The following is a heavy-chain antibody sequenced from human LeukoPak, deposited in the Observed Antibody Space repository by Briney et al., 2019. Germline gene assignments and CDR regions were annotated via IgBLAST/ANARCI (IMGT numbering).Heavy chain of an antibody. Sequence: PGGSLRLSCAASGFTFSSYGMSWVRQAPGKGLEWVSAISGSGGSTYYADSVKGRFTISRDNSKNTLYLQMNSLRAVDTAVYYCAKANRGGVVFLAATWGQGTLVTVSS. J-gene: IGHJ5*02. CDR2: ISGSGGST. CDR3: AKANRGGVVFLAAT. CDR1: GFTFSSYG. V-gene: IGHV3-23*01. D-gene: IGHD3-3*01.